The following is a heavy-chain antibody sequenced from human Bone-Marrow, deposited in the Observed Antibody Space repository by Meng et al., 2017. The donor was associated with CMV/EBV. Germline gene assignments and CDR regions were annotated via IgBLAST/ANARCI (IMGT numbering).Heavy chain of an antibody. Sequence: SGPTLVKPTQTLALTCTFSGFSLSTSGVGVGWIRQPPGKALEWLALIYWNDDKRYSPSLKSRLTITKDTSKNQVVLTMTNMDPVDTATYYCAHTSPIQPTELYDYWGQGTPVTVSS. D-gene: IGHD5-18*01. CDR1: GFSLSTSGVG. CDR2: IYWNDDK. J-gene: IGHJ4*02. CDR3: AHTSPIQPTELYDY. V-gene: IGHV2-5*01.